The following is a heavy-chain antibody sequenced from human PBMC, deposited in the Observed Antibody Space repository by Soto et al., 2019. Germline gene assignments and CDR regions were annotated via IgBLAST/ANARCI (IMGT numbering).Heavy chain of an antibody. V-gene: IGHV1-69*12. CDR2: IIPIFGTA. CDR3: ARTHLKTNVLRYFDWLLQPYYYGMDV. Sequence: QVQLVQSGAEVKKPGSSVKVSCKASGGTFSSYAISWVRQAPGQGLEWMGGIIPIFGTANYAQKFQGRVTITADESTSTAYRELSSLRSEDTAVYYCARTHLKTNVLRYFDWLLQPYYYGMDVWGQGTTVTVSS. D-gene: IGHD3-9*01. J-gene: IGHJ6*02. CDR1: GGTFSSYA.